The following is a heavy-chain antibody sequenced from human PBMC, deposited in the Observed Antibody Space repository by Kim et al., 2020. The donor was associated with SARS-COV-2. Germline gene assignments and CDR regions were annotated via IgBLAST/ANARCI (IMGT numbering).Heavy chain of an antibody. J-gene: IGHJ4*02. CDR3: ARVRLTFFFGIAAAGHFDY. V-gene: IGHV4-59*01. CDR2: IYYSGST. D-gene: IGHD6-13*01. Sequence: SETLSLTCTVSGGCISSYYWSWIRQPPGKGLEWIGYIYYSGSTNYNPSLMSRVTISVDTSKNQFSLKLRSVTAAYTAVYYCARVRLTFFFGIAAAGHFDYRGQGTLVTVSS. CDR1: GGCISSYY.